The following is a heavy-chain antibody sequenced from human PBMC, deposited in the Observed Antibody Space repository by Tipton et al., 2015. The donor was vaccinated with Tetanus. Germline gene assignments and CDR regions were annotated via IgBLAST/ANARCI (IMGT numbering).Heavy chain of an antibody. D-gene: IGHD6-6*01. CDR3: SGLVARPASTSDLDV. V-gene: IGHV4-34*01. CDR2: INHSGST. J-gene: IGHJ6*02. Sequence: TLSLTCAVYDGSFSGYYWNWVRQPPGKGLEWIGEINHSGSTNLNPSLRSRVTMSVDTSKNQFSLKMRSVTAADTGQYYCSGLVARPASTSDLDVWGQGTTVTVFS. CDR1: DGSFSGYY.